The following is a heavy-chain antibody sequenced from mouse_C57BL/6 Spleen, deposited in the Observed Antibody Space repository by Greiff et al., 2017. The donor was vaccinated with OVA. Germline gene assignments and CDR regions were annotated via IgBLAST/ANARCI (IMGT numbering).Heavy chain of an antibody. CDR3: ARSYGSTQYYYAMDY. D-gene: IGHD1-1*01. CDR1: GYTFTNYW. V-gene: IGHV1-63*01. J-gene: IGHJ4*01. Sequence: VQLQQSGAELVRPGTSVKMSCKASGYTFTNYWIGWAKQRPGHGLEWIGDIYPGGGYTNYNEKFKGKATLTADKSYSTAYMQFSSLTSEDSAIYYCARSYGSTQYYYAMDYWGQGTSVTVSS. CDR2: IYPGGGYT.